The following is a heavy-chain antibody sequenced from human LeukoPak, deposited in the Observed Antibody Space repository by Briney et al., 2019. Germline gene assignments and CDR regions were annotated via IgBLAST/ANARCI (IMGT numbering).Heavy chain of an antibody. V-gene: IGHV3-15*01. CDR3: TTASPPSFDY. CDR1: GFTFSNAW. CDR2: IKSKTDGGTT. Sequence: GGSLRLSCAASGFTFSNAWMSWVRQAPGQRLEWVGRIKSKTDGGTTDYAAPVKGRFTISRDDSKNTLSRQMTSRKTEDTAVYYWTTASPPSFDYWGQGTLVTVSS. J-gene: IGHJ4*02.